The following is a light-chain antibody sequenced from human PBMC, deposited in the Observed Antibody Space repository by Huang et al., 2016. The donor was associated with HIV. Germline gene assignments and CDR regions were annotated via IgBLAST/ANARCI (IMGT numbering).Light chain of an antibody. CDR1: QSVNNNY. V-gene: IGKV3-20*01. CDR2: RAS. J-gene: IGKJ2*03. CDR3: QQFGSSPPYS. Sequence: EILLTQSPDTLSLSPGERATLSCRASQSVNNNYLAWYQQKPGQAPRLHICRASTRATGIPDRFSGSGSGTDFTLTISRLEPDDVAVYYCQQFGSSPPYSFGQGTKLEIK.